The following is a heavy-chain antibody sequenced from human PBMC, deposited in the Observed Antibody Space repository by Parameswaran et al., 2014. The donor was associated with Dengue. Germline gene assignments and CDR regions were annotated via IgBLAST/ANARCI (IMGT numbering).Heavy chain of an antibody. D-gene: IGHD6-19*01. J-gene: IGHJ6*02. Sequence: WIRQPQEGLEWIASIYFTGSTYYNTSLKSRVTISIDTSRNQFSLQLNSVTAADTGVYYCARRPSSLAPSYSDYYAMDVWGQGTTVTVSS. V-gene: IGHV4-39*01. CDR3: ARRPSSLAPSYSDYYAMDV. CDR2: IYFTGST.